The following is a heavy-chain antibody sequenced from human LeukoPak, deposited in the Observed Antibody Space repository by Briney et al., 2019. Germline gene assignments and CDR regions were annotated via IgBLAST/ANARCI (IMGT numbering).Heavy chain of an antibody. CDR3: ARDVVGAVAYFDS. D-gene: IGHD6-19*01. Sequence: PSETLSLTCTVSGGSISSSSYYWGWIRQPPGKGLEWIGSIYYSGSTYYNPSLKSRVTISVDTSKNQFSLKLSSVTAADTAVYYCARDVVGAVAYFDSWGQGTLVTVSS. V-gene: IGHV4-39*07. CDR2: IYYSGST. CDR1: GGSISSSSYY. J-gene: IGHJ4*02.